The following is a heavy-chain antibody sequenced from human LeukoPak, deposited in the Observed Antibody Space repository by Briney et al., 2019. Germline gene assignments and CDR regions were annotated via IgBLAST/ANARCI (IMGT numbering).Heavy chain of an antibody. CDR2: IKQDGSEK. J-gene: IGHJ4*02. Sequence: GGSLRLSCAASGFTFSSYWMSWVRQAPGKGLEWVANIKQDGSEKCYVDSVKGRFTISRDNAKNSLYLQMNSLRAEDTAVYYCARFLLQSYFDYWGQGTLVTVSS. CDR1: GFTFSSYW. V-gene: IGHV3-7*01. D-gene: IGHD2-15*01. CDR3: ARFLLQSYFDY.